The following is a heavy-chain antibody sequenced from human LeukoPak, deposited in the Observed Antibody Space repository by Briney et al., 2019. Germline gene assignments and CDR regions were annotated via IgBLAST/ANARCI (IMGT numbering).Heavy chain of an antibody. D-gene: IGHD4/OR15-4a*01. J-gene: IGHJ4*02. CDR3: ARRAGAYSHPYDY. Sequence: GGSLRLSCATSGFTFSSYAMNWVRQAPGKGLEWVSAISGSGGTTYYADSVKGRFTISRDNSRNTLYLQMNSLRAEDTAVYYCARRAGAYSHPYDYWGQGTLVTVSS. V-gene: IGHV3-23*01. CDR1: GFTFSSYA. CDR2: ISGSGGTT.